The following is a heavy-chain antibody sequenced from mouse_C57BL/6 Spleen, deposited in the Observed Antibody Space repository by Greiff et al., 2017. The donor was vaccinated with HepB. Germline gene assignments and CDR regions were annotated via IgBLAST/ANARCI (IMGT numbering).Heavy chain of an antibody. CDR3: ARYLNYGSSQYYFDY. D-gene: IGHD1-1*01. CDR2: ILPGSGST. J-gene: IGHJ2*01. CDR1: GYTFTGYW. V-gene: IGHV1-9*01. Sequence: QVQLQQSGAELMKPGASVKLSCKATGYTFTGYWIEWVKQRPGHGLEWIGEILPGSGSTNYNEKFKGKATFTADTSSNTAYMQLSSLITEDSAIYYCARYLNYGSSQYYFDYWGQGTTLTVSS.